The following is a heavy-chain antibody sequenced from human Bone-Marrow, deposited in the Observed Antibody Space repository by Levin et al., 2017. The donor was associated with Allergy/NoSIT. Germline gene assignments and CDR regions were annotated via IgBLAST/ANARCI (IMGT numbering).Heavy chain of an antibody. Sequence: GESLKISCVGSAYIFSDSWMSWVRQAPGKGLQWVATIKQDGSEKYYVPSLKGRFIISRDNAKNSRYLQMNSLRAEDTAVYYCATTQNNWFDPWGQGTLVTVSS. V-gene: IGHV3-7*01. CDR2: IKQDGSEK. CDR1: AYIFSDSW. J-gene: IGHJ5*02. CDR3: ATTQNNWFDP.